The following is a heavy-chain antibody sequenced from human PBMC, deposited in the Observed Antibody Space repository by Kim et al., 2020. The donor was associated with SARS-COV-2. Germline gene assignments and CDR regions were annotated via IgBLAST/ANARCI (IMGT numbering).Heavy chain of an antibody. CDR3: ARGEPVDY. V-gene: IGHV1-69*04. CDR2: GIA. J-gene: IGHJ4*02. Sequence: GIANDAKKFQGRVTITADKSTSTAYMELSSLRSEDTAVYYCARGEPVDYWGQGTLVTVSS.